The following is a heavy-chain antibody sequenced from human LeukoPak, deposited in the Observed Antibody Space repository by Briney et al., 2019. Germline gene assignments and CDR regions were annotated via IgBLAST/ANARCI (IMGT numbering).Heavy chain of an antibody. V-gene: IGHV3-21*01. CDR1: GFTFSSYT. CDR3: ARDSEAYYDILTGYYGGNWFDP. Sequence: GRSLRLSCAASGFTFSSYTMNWIRQAPGKGLEWVSSISGSSSFTYYAESVKGRFTISRDNAKNSLYLQMNSLRAEDTALYYCARDSEAYYDILTGYYGGNWFDPWGQGTLVTVSS. D-gene: IGHD3-9*01. J-gene: IGHJ5*02. CDR2: ISGSSSFT.